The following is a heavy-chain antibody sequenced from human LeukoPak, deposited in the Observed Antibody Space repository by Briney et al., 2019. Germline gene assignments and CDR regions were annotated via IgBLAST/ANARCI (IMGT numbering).Heavy chain of an antibody. CDR3: AKGIYSSGWSYFDY. V-gene: IGHV3-23*01. J-gene: IGHJ4*01. Sequence: GGSLRLSCAASGFTFSNSAMSWVRQAPGKGLEWVSTLSGSGITTYYADSVKGQFTISRDNSKNTLYLQMNSLRAEDTAVYYCAKGIYSSGWSYFDYWGHGTLVTVSS. CDR1: GFTFSNSA. CDR2: LSGSGITT. D-gene: IGHD6-19*01.